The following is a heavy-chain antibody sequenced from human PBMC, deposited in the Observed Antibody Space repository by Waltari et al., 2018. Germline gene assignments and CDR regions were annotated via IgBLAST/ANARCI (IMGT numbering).Heavy chain of an antibody. CDR2: IYYSGST. J-gene: IGHJ4*02. Sequence: QLQLQESGPGLVKPSETLSLTCTVSGGSISSSSYYWGWIRQPPGKGLEWIGSIYYSGSTYYNPSLKSRVTISVDTAKNQFSLKLSSVTAADTAVYYCARDGGYQLGYWGQGTLVTVSS. CDR1: GGSISSSSYY. CDR3: ARDGGYQLGY. D-gene: IGHD2-2*01. V-gene: IGHV4-39*07.